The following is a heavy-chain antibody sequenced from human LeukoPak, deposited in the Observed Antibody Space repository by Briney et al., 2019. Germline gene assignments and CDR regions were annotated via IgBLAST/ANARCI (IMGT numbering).Heavy chain of an antibody. J-gene: IGHJ3*02. V-gene: IGHV1-69*05. CDR3: ARVVMRYDGSGYGAFDI. CDR1: GGTFSSYA. CDR2: IIPIFGTA. Sequence: SVKVSCKASGGTFSSYAISWVRQAPGQGLEWMGGIIPIFGTANYAQKFQGRVTITTDESTSTAYMELSSLRSEDTAVYYCARVVMRYDGSGYGAFDIWGQGTMVTVSS. D-gene: IGHD3-22*01.